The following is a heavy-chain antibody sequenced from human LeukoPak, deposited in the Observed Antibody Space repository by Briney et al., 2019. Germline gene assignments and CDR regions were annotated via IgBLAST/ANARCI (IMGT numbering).Heavy chain of an antibody. CDR1: GGSISSSNW. CDR2: IYHSGST. D-gene: IGHD2-2*02. J-gene: IGHJ3*02. Sequence: SGTLSLTCAVSGGSISSSNWWSWVRQPPGKGLEWIGEIYHSGSTNYNPSLKSRVTISVDKSKNQFSLKLSSVTAADTAVYYCARVRVPAAIAGAFDIRGQGTMVTVSS. CDR3: ARVRVPAAIAGAFDI. V-gene: IGHV4-4*02.